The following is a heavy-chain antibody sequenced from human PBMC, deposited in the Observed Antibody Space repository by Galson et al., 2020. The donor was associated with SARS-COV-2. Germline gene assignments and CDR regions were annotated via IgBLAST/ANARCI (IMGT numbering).Heavy chain of an antibody. CDR2: IIPFYGTA. Sequence: SVKVSCKASGGTFSNYAISWVRQAPGQGLEWMGGIIPFYGTANYAQKFQGRVTITADTSTSTAYMELSSLRSEDTAVYYCAGGFCSSTSCCKGDFYYGVDVGGQGTTVTVSS. CDR1: GGTFSNYA. D-gene: IGHD2-2*01. CDR3: AGGFCSSTSCCKGDFYYGVDV. J-gene: IGHJ6*02. V-gene: IGHV1-69*06.